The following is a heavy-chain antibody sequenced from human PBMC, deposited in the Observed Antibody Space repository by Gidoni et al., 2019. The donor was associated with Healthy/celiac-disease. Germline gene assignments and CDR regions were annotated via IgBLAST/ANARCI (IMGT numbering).Heavy chain of an antibody. J-gene: IGHJ6*02. CDR1: GFPFSSYA. CDR2: ISGSGGST. D-gene: IGHD3-22*01. CDR3: AKDISDYYDSSVDGMDV. V-gene: IGHV3-23*01. Sequence: EVQLLESGGGLVQPGGSLRLSCAASGFPFSSYAMSWVRQAPGKGLEWVSAISGSGGSTYYADSVKGRFTISRDNSKNTLYLQMNSLRAEDTAVYYCAKDISDYYDSSVDGMDVWGQGTTVTVSS.